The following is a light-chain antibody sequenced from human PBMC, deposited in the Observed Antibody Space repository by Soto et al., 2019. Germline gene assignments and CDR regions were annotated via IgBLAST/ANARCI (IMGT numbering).Light chain of an antibody. Sequence: EIALTDAPPSVAWAPGEGGTQSCRASQSVSSRYLAWYQQKPGQAPRLLIYDASNRATGIPARFGGSGSGTDFTLTISSLEPEDFAVYFCQQRSNWPPITFGQGTRLEIK. J-gene: IGKJ5*01. CDR3: QQRSNWPPIT. CDR1: QSVSSRY. CDR2: DAS. V-gene: IGKV3-11*01.